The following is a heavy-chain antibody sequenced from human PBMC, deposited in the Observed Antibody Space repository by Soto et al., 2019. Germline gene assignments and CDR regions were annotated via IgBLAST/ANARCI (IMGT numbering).Heavy chain of an antibody. CDR1: GFTFSTYA. Sequence: PGGSLRLSCAASGFTFSTYAMSWVRQAPGMGLEWVSTIGVTSTFYADSVKGRFTISRDNSNNALYLQMNSLRAGDTAVYYCAKGILVKPPGTRGFDIWGQGTMVTVSS. D-gene: IGHD6-13*01. J-gene: IGHJ3*02. CDR2: IGVTST. V-gene: IGHV3-23*01. CDR3: AKGILVKPPGTRGFDI.